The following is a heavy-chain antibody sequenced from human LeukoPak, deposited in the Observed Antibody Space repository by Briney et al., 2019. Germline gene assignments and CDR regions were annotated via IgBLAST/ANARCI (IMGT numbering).Heavy chain of an antibody. Sequence: PGGSLRLSCAASGFTFSSYDMSWVRQAPGKGLEWVSGISGSGGSTYYADSVKGRVTISRDNSKNTLYLQMNSLRAEDTAVYYCAKDGCGGSCYPDWGLGTLVTVSS. J-gene: IGHJ4*02. CDR1: GFTFSSYD. V-gene: IGHV3-23*01. CDR3: AKDGCGGSCYPD. D-gene: IGHD2-15*01. CDR2: ISGSGGST.